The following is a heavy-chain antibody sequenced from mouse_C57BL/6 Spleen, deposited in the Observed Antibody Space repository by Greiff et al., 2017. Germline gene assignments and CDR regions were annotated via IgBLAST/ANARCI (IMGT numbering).Heavy chain of an antibody. CDR3: ARGWLLPAWFAY. V-gene: IGHV1-61*01. CDR2: IYPSDSET. Sequence: QVQLQQPGAELVRPGSSVKLSCKASGYTFTSSWMDWVKQRPGQGLEWIGNIYPSDSETHYNQKFKDKATLTVDKSSSTAYMQLSSLTSEDSAVYYCARGWLLPAWFAYWGQGTLVTVSA. D-gene: IGHD2-3*01. J-gene: IGHJ3*01. CDR1: GYTFTSSW.